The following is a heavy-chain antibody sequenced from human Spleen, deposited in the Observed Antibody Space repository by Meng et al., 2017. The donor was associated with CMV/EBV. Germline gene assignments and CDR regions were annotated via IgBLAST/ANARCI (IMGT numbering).Heavy chain of an antibody. D-gene: IGHD6-19*01. V-gene: IGHV6-1*01. CDR3: ARGGFNNGWA. CDR2: TYYRSKWYN. Sequence: CPISGDSVSSNSAAWNWIRQSSSRGLEWLGRTYYRSKWYNDYAVSVKSRITINPDTSKNQFSLQLNSVTPEDTAVYYCARGGFNNGWAWGQGTLVTVSS. J-gene: IGHJ4*02. CDR1: GDSVSSNSAA.